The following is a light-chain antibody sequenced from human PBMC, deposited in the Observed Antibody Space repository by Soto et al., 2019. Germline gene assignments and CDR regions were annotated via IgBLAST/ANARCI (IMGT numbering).Light chain of an antibody. V-gene: IGLV2-14*01. Sequence: VLTQPASVSGSPGQSITISCTGTSSGVVGYNYVSWYQQHPGKAPKLMIYEVSNRPSGVSNRFSGSKSGNTASLTISGLQAEDEADYYCRSYTSSSTYVFGTGTKV. CDR3: RSYTSSSTYV. CDR2: EVS. J-gene: IGLJ1*01. CDR1: SSGVVGYNY.